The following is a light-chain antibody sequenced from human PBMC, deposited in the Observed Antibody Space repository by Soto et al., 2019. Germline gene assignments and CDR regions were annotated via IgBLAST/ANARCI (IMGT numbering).Light chain of an antibody. CDR2: AAS. CDR3: QQGYSTPLT. CDR1: QTISTY. J-gene: IGKJ4*01. V-gene: IGKV1-39*01. Sequence: QMTQSPSSLSASVGDRVTITCRASQTISTYLNWYQQKPGRAPKLLIFAASSLQSGVPPRFSGSGSGTDFTLTVSSLQPEDFATYFCQQGYSTPLTFGGGTKVDIK.